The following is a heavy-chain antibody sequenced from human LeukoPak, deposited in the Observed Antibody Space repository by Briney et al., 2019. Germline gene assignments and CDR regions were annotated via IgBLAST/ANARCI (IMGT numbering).Heavy chain of an antibody. CDR2: INPSDSSA. D-gene: IGHD2-2*01. J-gene: IGHJ4*02. V-gene: IGHV1-46*01. CDR1: GYTFTSYY. Sequence: SVKVSCKTSGYTFTSYYMHWVRQDPGQGLEWLGIINPSDSSANYAQKVQGRVTMTRDTSTTTVYLELTSMRSEDTAVYYCARGGYPYYFDYWGQGTLVTVSS. CDR3: ARGGYPYYFDY.